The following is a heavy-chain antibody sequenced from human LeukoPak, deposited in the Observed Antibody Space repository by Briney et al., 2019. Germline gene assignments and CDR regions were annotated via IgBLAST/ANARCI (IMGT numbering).Heavy chain of an antibody. V-gene: IGHV3-7*01. CDR1: GSTFSSYW. CDR3: ARRPDAFDI. CDR2: IKQDGSEK. Sequence: GGSLRLSCAASGSTFSSYWMSWVRQAPGKGLEWVANIKQDGSEKYYVDSVKGRFTISRDNAKNSLYLQMNSLRAEDTAVYYCARRPDAFDIWGQGTMVTVSS. J-gene: IGHJ3*02.